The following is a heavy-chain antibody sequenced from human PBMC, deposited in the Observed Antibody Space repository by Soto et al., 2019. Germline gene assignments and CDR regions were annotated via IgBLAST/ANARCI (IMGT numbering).Heavy chain of an antibody. J-gene: IGHJ3*02. V-gene: IGHV4-4*07. CDR3: ASTSPPFGSGSYLLAAFDI. CDR1: GGSISSYY. Sequence: SGTLSITCTVSGGSISSYYWSWIRQPAGKGLEWIGRIYTSGSTNYNPSLKSRVTMSVDTSKNQFSLKLSSVTAADTAVYYCASTSPPFGSGSYLLAAFDILGHGTMF. D-gene: IGHD3-10*01. CDR2: IYTSGST.